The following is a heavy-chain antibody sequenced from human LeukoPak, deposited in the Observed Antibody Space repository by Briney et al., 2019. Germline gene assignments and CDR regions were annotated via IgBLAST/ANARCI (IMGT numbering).Heavy chain of an antibody. J-gene: IGHJ4*02. D-gene: IGHD6-19*01. CDR2: IYYSGTT. Sequence: SETLSLTCTVSGGSISSSTYYWGWVRQPPGKGLEWIGSIYYSGTTKYNPSLKSRVTISVDNSNNKFSLRLSSVTAADTALYYCARGTLYSGWSYYFDSWGQGTLVTVSS. V-gene: IGHV4-39*07. CDR1: GGSISSSTYY. CDR3: ARGTLYSGWSYYFDS.